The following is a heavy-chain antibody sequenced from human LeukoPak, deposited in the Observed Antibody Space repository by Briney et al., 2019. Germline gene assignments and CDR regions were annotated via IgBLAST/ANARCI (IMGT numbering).Heavy chain of an antibody. CDR1: GFTFSSYS. CDR2: ISGSGGST. V-gene: IGHV3-23*01. Sequence: GGSLRLSCAASGFTFSSYSMNWVRQAPGKGLEWVSDISGSGGSTYYADSVKGRFTISRDNSKNMLYLQMNSLRAEDTALYYCAKDRAPDGGRLDYFDYWGQGTLVTVSS. CDR3: AKDRAPDGGRLDYFDY. J-gene: IGHJ4*02. D-gene: IGHD6-19*01.